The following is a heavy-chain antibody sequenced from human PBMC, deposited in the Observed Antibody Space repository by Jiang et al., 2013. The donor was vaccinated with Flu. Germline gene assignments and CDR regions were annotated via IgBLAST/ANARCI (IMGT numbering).Heavy chain of an antibody. CDR3: AREGEDIVVVVAATLDY. D-gene: IGHD2-15*01. Sequence: MHWVRQAPGQGLEWMGIINPSGGSTSYAQKFQGRVTMTRDTSTSTVYMELSSLRSEDTAVYYCAREGEDIVVVVAATLDYWGQGTLVTVSS. J-gene: IGHJ4*02. V-gene: IGHV1-46*01. CDR2: INPSGGST.